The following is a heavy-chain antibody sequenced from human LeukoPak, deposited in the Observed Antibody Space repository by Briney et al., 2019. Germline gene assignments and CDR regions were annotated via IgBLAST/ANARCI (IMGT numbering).Heavy chain of an antibody. D-gene: IGHD3-10*01. CDR3: ARQRSGSVIDY. CDR2: IYYSGST. V-gene: IGHV4-39*01. J-gene: IGHJ4*02. CDR1: GGSISSSSYY. Sequence: SETLSLTCTVSGGSISSSSYYWGWIRQPPGKGLEWIGSIYYSGSTYYNLSLKSRVTISVDTSKNQFSLKLSSVTAADTAVYYCARQRSGSVIDYWGQGTLVTVSS.